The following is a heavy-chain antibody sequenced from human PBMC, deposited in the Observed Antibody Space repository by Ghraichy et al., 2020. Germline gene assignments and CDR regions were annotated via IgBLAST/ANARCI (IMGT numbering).Heavy chain of an antibody. CDR3: ARATQLLWFGESRGWYFDL. CDR1: GGSISSGGYY. CDR2: IYYSGST. Sequence: SQTLSLTCTVSGGSISSGGYYWSWIRQHPGKGLEWIGYIYYSGSTYYNPSLKSRVTISVDTSKNQFSLKLSSVTAADTAVYYCARATQLLWFGESRGWYFDLWGRGTLVTVSS. J-gene: IGHJ2*01. D-gene: IGHD3-10*01. V-gene: IGHV4-31*03.